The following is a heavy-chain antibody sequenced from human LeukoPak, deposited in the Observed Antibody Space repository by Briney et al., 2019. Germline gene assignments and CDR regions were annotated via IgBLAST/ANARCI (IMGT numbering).Heavy chain of an antibody. J-gene: IGHJ4*02. CDR2: ISAYNGNT. CDR3: PRVLRYSYGYSGLDY. CDR1: GYTFTSYG. V-gene: IGHV1-18*01. D-gene: IGHD5-18*01. Sequence: ASVKVSCKASGYTFTSYGISWVRQAPGQGLEWMGWISAYNGNTNYAQKLQGRVTMTTDTSTSTAYMEVRSRRPDDPAVYSCPRVLRYSYGYSGLDYWGQGTLVTVSS.